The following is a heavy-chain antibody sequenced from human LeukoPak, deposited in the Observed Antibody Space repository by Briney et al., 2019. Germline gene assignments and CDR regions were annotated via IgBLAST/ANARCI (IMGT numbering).Heavy chain of an antibody. CDR2: IYYSGST. D-gene: IGHD5-12*01. V-gene: IGHV4-34*01. J-gene: IGHJ4*02. Sequence: KPSETLSLTCAVYGGSFSGYYWSWIRQPPGKGLEWIGSIYYSGSTYYNPSLKSRVTISVDTSKNQFSLKLSSVTAADTAVYYCAMVSGYDWTYFDYWGQGTLVTVSS. CDR3: AMVSGYDWTYFDY. CDR1: GGSFSGYY.